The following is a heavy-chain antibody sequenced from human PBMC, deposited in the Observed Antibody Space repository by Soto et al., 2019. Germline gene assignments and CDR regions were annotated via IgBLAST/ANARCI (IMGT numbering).Heavy chain of an antibody. D-gene: IGHD2-21*01. CDR3: ARDQFLDAFDI. CDR1: GFIFSSYS. CDR2: ISNDGSNK. V-gene: IGHV3-30-3*01. J-gene: IGHJ3*02. Sequence: QVQLVESGGGVVQPGRSLRLSCAASGFIFSSYSMHWVRQAPGKGLEWVAIISNDGSNKYYVDSVKGRFTISRVNSNNTLSLQMNSLRAEDTAVYYCARDQFLDAFDIWGQGTMVTVSS.